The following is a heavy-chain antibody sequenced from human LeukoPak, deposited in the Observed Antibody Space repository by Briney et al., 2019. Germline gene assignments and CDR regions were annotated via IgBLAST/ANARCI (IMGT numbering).Heavy chain of an antibody. CDR3: AVADLAVAVYFDY. CDR2: INPSGGST. D-gene: IGHD6-19*01. V-gene: IGHV1-46*01. Sequence: ASVKVSCKASGYTFTSYYMHWMRQAPGQGLEWMGIINPSGGSTSYAQKFQGRVTMTRDTSTSTVYMELSSLRSEDTAVYYCAVADLAVAVYFDYWGQGTLVTVSS. J-gene: IGHJ4*02. CDR1: GYTFTSYY.